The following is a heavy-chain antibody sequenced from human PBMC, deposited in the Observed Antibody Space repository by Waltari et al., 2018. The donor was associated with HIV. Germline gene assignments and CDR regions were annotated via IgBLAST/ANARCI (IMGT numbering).Heavy chain of an antibody. V-gene: IGHV3-48*01. CDR1: GSTFGPYS. J-gene: IGHJ4*02. CDR3: ARDITLTPGPDY. Sequence: EVHLVETGGGPVQRGGSLRLSWAAAGSTFGPYSMNWVRQAPGKGLEWISYISSISTTIFYADPVKGRFTISRDNAKNSLALQMNNLRAEDTAVYYCARDITLTPGPDYWGQGTLVTVSS. CDR2: ISSISTTI. D-gene: IGHD3-16*01.